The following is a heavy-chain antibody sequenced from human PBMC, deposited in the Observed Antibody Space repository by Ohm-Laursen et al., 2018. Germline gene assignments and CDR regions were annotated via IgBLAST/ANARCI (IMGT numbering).Heavy chain of an antibody. Sequence: SLRLSCSASGFTFSDYYMSWIRQAPGKGLEWLSYISSSGTTKYYADSVKGRFTNSRDNANKSLYLQMNSLRAEDTAVYYCARRSITGTTEFDYWGQGTLVTVSS. CDR2: ISSSGTTK. J-gene: IGHJ4*02. CDR3: ARRSITGTTEFDY. V-gene: IGHV3-11*01. CDR1: GFTFSDYY. D-gene: IGHD1-7*01.